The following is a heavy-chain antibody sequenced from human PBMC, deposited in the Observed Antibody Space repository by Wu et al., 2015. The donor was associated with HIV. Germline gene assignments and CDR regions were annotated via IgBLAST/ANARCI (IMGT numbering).Heavy chain of an antibody. CDR1: GYTLTESS. J-gene: IGHJ4*02. D-gene: IGHD3-9*01. Sequence: QVHLIQSGTEVKKPGASVRVSCKVSGYTLTESSMYWVRQAPGKGLEWVGGRGEASAAQNFQGRVTMTEDTSTETTYMELSSLRSEDTAVYYCARDARKVDRFLKDILTGNFDYWGQGTLVTVSS. CDR3: ARDARKVDRFLKDILTGNFDY. V-gene: IGHV1-24*01. CDR2: RGEA.